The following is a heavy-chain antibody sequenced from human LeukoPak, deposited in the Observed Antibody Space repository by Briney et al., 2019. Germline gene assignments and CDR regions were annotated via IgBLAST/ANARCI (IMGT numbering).Heavy chain of an antibody. CDR3: GKDSYVGVNWFDP. D-gene: IGHD1-26*01. CDR2: ISGSGGRT. CDR1: GFSFSSNS. V-gene: IGHV3-23*01. Sequence: GGSLRLSCAASGFSFSSNSMSWVRQAPGKGLEWVSAISGSGGRTFYADSVKGRFTISRDNSKNMVYLEMNSLRVEDAAVYYCGKDSYVGVNWFDPRGQGTLVTVSS. J-gene: IGHJ5*02.